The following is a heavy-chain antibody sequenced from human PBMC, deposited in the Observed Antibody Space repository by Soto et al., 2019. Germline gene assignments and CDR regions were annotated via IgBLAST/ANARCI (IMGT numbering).Heavy chain of an antibody. D-gene: IGHD1-26*01. CDR3: AREKTVGGIRLDN. CDR1: GFTFTNYP. V-gene: IGHV3-30-3*01. CDR2: VSHDGINT. Sequence: QVQLVESGGGVVQPGRSLRLSCAASGFTFTNYPMHWVRQAPGMGLEWVAVVSHDGINTYYADSVKGRFTISRDNSKNTLYLQLNSLRTEDTAVFYCAREKTVGGIRLDNWGQGTLVTVSS. J-gene: IGHJ4*02.